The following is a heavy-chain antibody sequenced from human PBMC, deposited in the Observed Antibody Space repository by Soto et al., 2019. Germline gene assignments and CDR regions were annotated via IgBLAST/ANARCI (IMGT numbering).Heavy chain of an antibody. CDR3: ARLRIAPNKYKWFDP. V-gene: IGHV4-31*03. J-gene: IGHJ5*02. CDR1: GAALNSGNYY. CDR2: IYVTGAV. Sequence: SETLSLTCSVSGAALNSGNYYWSWIRQVPGKGLEWIGHIYVTGAVDYNPSLRDRITISQDTSERQFSLNLRLVTAADTAVYYCARLRIAPNKYKWFDPWGQGTRVTVSS. D-gene: IGHD2-21*01.